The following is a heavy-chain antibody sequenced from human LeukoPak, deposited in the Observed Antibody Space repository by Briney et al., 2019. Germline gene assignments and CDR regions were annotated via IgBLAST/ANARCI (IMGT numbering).Heavy chain of an antibody. Sequence: TVKVSCKASGGTFSSYAISWVRQAPGQGLEWMGRIIPILGIANYAQKFQGRVTITADKSTSTAYMELSSLRSEDTAVYYCARDGERGSYKDGMDVWGQGTTVTVSS. CDR3: ARDGERGSYKDGMDV. V-gene: IGHV1-69*04. CDR1: GGTFSSYA. D-gene: IGHD1-26*01. CDR2: IIPILGIA. J-gene: IGHJ6*02.